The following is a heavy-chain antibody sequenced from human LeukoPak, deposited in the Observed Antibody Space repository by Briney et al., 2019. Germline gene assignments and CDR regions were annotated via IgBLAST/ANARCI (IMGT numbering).Heavy chain of an antibody. V-gene: IGHV1-8*02. D-gene: IGHD3-22*01. J-gene: IGHJ4*02. Sequence: ASVKVSCKASGYTFTSYDINWVRQAAGQGLEWMGWMNPNSGNTGYAQKFQGRVTMTTDTSTTTAYMELRSLKSDDTAVYYCARVASKVVVVTVTDYWGQGTLVTVSS. CDR1: GYTFTSYD. CDR2: MNPNSGNT. CDR3: ARVASKVVVVTVTDY.